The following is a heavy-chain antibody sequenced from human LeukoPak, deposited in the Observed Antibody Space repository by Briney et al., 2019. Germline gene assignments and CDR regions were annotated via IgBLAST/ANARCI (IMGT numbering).Heavy chain of an antibody. J-gene: IGHJ4*02. CDR2: ISSSGSA. Sequence: SETLSLTCTVSGGSISSYYWTWLWQRAGKGLERIGRISSSGSANYNPSLKSRVTMSVDTSKNQFSLNLNPVTAADTAVYYCAREGRSSSSGYWGQGTLVTVSS. CDR1: GGSISSYY. CDR3: AREGRSSSSGY. D-gene: IGHD6-6*01. V-gene: IGHV4-4*07.